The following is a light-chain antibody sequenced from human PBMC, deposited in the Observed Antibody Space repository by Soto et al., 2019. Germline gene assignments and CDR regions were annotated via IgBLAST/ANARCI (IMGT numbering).Light chain of an antibody. CDR1: SSDVGGYNY. V-gene: IGLV2-14*01. J-gene: IGLJ1*01. CDR3: SSYTSSSSYV. CDR2: DVS. Sequence: SVLNRPASVSGSAGQSITISCPGTSSDVGGYNYVSWYQQHPGKAPKLMIYDVSNRPSGVSNRFSGSKSGNTASLTISGLQAEDEADYYCSSYTSSSSYVFGTGTKVTVL.